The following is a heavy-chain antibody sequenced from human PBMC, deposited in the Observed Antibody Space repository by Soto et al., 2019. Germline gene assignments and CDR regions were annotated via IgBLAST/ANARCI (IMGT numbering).Heavy chain of an antibody. J-gene: IGHJ3*02. V-gene: IGHV4-4*02. Sequence: KPSETLSLTFAVSGGSISSINWWSWVRQPPGKGLEWIGEIYHSGSTNYNPSLKSRVTISVDKSKNQFSLKLSSVTAADTAVYYCARSYSSSWYMDLNDAFDXWGQGTRVTVS. CDR3: ARSYSSSWYMDLNDAFDX. D-gene: IGHD6-13*01. CDR1: GGSISSINW. CDR2: IYHSGST.